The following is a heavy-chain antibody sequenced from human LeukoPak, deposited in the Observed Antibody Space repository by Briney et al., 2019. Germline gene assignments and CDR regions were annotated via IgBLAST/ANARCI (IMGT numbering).Heavy chain of an antibody. D-gene: IGHD6-19*01. Sequence: SETLSFTCTVSGGSISSYYWSWIRQPPGKGLEWIGYSYYSGSTNYNPSLKSRVTISVDTTKNQVSLKLSSVTAADTAVYYCARGSGWYYYWGQGTLVTVSS. CDR3: ARGSGWYYY. V-gene: IGHV4-59*01. J-gene: IGHJ4*02. CDR1: GGSISSYY. CDR2: SYYSGST.